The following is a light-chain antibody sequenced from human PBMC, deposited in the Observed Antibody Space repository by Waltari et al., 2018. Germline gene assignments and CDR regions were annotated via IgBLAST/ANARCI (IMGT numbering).Light chain of an antibody. Sequence: IQITQSPSTLSASVGDRVTITCRASQSISSWLAWYQQKPGKAPKLLIYKASSLESGVPSRFSGSGSGTEFTLTISSLQPDDFATYYCQQYNSYWTFSQGTKVEIK. CDR3: QQYNSYWT. J-gene: IGKJ1*01. CDR1: QSISSW. CDR2: KAS. V-gene: IGKV1-5*03.